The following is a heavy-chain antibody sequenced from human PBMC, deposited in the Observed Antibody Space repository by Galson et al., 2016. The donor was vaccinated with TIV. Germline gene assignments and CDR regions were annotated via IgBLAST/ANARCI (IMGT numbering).Heavy chain of an antibody. J-gene: IGHJ4*02. CDR3: ARVNWARGFYY. D-gene: IGHD7-27*01. Sequence: SVKVSCKASGYIFTNYYIHWVRQAPGQGLEWMGWVNADSGGTIYAQKFQGRVAMTRDTSINTAYLELSGMKSDDTAGYYCARVNWARGFYYWGQGALVTFSS. CDR1: GYIFTNYY. V-gene: IGHV1-2*02. CDR2: VNADSGGT.